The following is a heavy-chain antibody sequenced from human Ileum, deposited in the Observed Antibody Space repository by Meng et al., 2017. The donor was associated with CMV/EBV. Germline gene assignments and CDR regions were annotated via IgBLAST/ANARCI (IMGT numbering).Heavy chain of an antibody. CDR1: GLTLSSDG. CDR3: AKLYNYGSGFDY. D-gene: IGHD5-18*01. CDR2: ISASGGRT. V-gene: IGHV3-23*01. J-gene: IGHJ4*02. Sequence: SCGASGLTLSSDGMSWVRQAPGKGLEWVSAISASGGRTYYTGAVKGRFTTSRDNSKNTLYFQMISLRAEDTAVYYCAKLYNYGSGFDYWGQGTLVTVSS.